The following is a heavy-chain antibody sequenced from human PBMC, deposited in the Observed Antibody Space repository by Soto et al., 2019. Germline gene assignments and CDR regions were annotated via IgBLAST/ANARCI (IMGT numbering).Heavy chain of an antibody. V-gene: IGHV3-33*01. Sequence: QVQLVESGGGVVQPGRSLRLSCAASRFLFSTYAMRWVRQAPGKGLEWVAVIWYDGSHINYVDSVKGRFTISRDNSKNTLYLQMNSLRAEDTAIYYCASGNRADYYADFRHWGQGTLVTVSS. CDR2: IWYDGSHI. CDR1: RFLFSTYA. CDR3: ASGNRADYYADFRH. D-gene: IGHD3-10*01. J-gene: IGHJ1*01.